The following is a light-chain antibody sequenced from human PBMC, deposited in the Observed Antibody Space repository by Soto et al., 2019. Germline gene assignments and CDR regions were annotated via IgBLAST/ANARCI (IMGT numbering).Light chain of an antibody. CDR3: SSYTSSSTLL. CDR2: DVS. J-gene: IGLJ2*01. Sequence: QSALTQPASVSGSPGQSITISCTGTSSDFGGYNYVSWYQQHPGKAPKLMIYDVSNRPSGVSNRFSGSKSGNTAALTISGRQAEDEADEYCSSYTSSSTLLFGGGTKVTVL. V-gene: IGLV2-14*01. CDR1: SSDFGGYNY.